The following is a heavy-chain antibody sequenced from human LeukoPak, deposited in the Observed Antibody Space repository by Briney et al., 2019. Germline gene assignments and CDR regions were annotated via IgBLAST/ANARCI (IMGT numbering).Heavy chain of an antibody. D-gene: IGHD5-18*01. CDR3: ASDAAMGERGWFDH. Sequence: SETLSLTCTVSGGSISSGSYYWSWIRQPAGKGLEWIGRIYNSGSTNYNPSLKSRVTISVDTSKNQFSLKLSSVTAAATAVYYCASDAAMGERGWFDHWGQGTLVTVSS. V-gene: IGHV4-61*02. CDR2: IYNSGST. J-gene: IGHJ5*02. CDR1: GGSISSGSYY.